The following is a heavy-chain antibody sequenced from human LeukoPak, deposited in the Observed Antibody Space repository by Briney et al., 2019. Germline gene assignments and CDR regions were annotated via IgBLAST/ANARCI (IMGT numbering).Heavy chain of an antibody. J-gene: IGHJ3*02. CDR2: ISYDGSNK. CDR3: ARVQGITGTTGASDI. V-gene: IGHV3-30*04. Sequence: GRSLRLSCAASGFTFSSYAMHWVRQAPGKGLEWVAVISYDGSNKYYADSVKGRFTISRDNSKNTLYLQMNSLRAEDTAVYYCARVQGITGTTGASDIWGQGTMVTVSS. CDR1: GFTFSSYA. D-gene: IGHD1-7*01.